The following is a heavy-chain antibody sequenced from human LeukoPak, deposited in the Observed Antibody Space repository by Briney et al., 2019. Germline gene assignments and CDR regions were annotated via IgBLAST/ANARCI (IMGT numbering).Heavy chain of an antibody. D-gene: IGHD1-26*01. CDR1: GYKFSNYW. CDR3: ARIPHDSGRYYFDY. V-gene: IGHV5-51*01. J-gene: IGHJ4*02. CDR2: IFPDDSDT. Sequence: HGESLKISCKGSGYKFSNYWIAWVRQMPGKGLEWMGIIFPDDSDTRYSPSFQGQVTISADKSINMAYLQWSRLNASDTAMYYCARIPHDSGRYYFDYWGQGTLVTVSS.